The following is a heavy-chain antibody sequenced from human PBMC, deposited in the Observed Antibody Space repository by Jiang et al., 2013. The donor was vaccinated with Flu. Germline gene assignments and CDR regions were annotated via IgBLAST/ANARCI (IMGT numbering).Heavy chain of an antibody. J-gene: IGHJ5*02. D-gene: IGHD2/OR15-2a*01. V-gene: IGHV1-69-2*01. Sequence: KVSGYTFTDYYMHWVQQAPGKGLEWMGLVDPEDGETIYAEKFQGRVTITADESTSTAYMELSSLRSEDTAVYYCARRHLHTTHNWFDPWGQGTLVTVSS. CDR2: VDPEDGET. CDR3: ARRHLHTTHNWFDP. CDR1: GYTFTDYY.